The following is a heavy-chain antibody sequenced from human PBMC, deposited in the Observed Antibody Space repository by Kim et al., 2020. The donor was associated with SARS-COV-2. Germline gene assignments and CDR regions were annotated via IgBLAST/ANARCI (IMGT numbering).Heavy chain of an antibody. CDR2: MYHSGTT. D-gene: IGHD1-26*01. J-gene: IGHJ5*02. V-gene: IGHV4-38-2*02. CDR3: ARISLGATGCES. CDR1: GYSVRSGYY. Sequence: SETLSLTCTVYGYSVRSGYYWGWVRQPPGKGLEWIAHMYHSGTTYYNPSLRSRITLSVDTSKNHFSLRLSSVAASDTAVYYCARISLGATGCESWGQGTRVGVSS.